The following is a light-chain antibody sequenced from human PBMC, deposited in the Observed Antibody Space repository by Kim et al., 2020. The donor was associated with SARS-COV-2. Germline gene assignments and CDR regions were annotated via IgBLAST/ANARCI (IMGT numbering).Light chain of an antibody. J-gene: IGKJ4*01. V-gene: IGKV3-20*01. Sequence: EIVLTQSPGTLSLSPGQRATLSCRASQSVDSNFLVWYQQKAGQAPRLLIYGASSRATGIPDRFSGSGSGTDFSLTISRLDPEDFAVYYCQHSGSSPFTFGGGTKVDIK. CDR2: GAS. CDR3: QHSGSSPFT. CDR1: QSVDSNF.